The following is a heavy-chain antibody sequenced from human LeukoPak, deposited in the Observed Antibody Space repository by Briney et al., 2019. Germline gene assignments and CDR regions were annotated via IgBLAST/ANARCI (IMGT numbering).Heavy chain of an antibody. CDR1: GYTFTVYY. CDR2: INPNSGGT. J-gene: IGHJ4*02. Sequence: ASVKVSCKASGYTFTVYYMHWVRQAPGQALEWVGWINPNSGGTNYAQKFKGRVTMTRDTSISTAYMELSRLRSDDTAVYYCARAGLVVVAATIGGSRPFLGYWGQGTLVTVSS. CDR3: ARAGLVVVAATIGGSRPFLGY. D-gene: IGHD2-15*01. V-gene: IGHV1-2*02.